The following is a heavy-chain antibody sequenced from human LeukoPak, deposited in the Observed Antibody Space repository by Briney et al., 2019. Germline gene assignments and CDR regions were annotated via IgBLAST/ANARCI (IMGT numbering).Heavy chain of an antibody. V-gene: IGHV3-7*01. J-gene: IGHJ4*02. CDR2: IKQDGSEK. CDR3: ASEVPYYFGY. CDR1: GFTFSSYW. Sequence: GGSLRLSCAASGFTFSSYWMSWVRQAPGKGLEWVANIKQDGSEKYYVDSVKGRFTKSRDNAKNSLYLEMNSLRAEDTDVYYRASEVPYYFGYWGQGTLVTVSS. D-gene: IGHD2-2*01.